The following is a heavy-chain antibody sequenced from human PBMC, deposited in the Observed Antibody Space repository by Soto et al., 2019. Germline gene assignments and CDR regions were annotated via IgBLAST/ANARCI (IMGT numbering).Heavy chain of an antibody. CDR1: GFSLSTSGVA. J-gene: IGHJ3*02. CDR2: IYWDDDR. Sequence: QITLKESGPTLVNPTQTLTLTCTFSGFSLSTSGVAVGWIRQPPGKALEWLALIYWDDDRRYSSFLKSRLTITKDPSKNQVVLTMTNRDPVDTATYYCTHMRSYYGSGRHAFDIWGQGTMVTVSS. CDR3: THMRSYYGSGRHAFDI. D-gene: IGHD3-10*01. V-gene: IGHV2-5*02.